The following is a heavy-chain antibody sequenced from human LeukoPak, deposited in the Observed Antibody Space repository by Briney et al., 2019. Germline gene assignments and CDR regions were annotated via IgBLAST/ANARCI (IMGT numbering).Heavy chain of an antibody. CDR1: GFTFGIYW. V-gene: IGHV3-15*01. D-gene: IGHD2/OR15-2a*01. CDR2: IQDGGTS. CDR3: TTVSHFYL. Sequence: GGSLRLSCAASGFTFGIYWMSWVRQAPGKGLEWVARIQDGGTSDHASPVKGRFTISRDDSKATLYLQMNNLKTEDTGVYYCTTVSHFYLGGQGTLVTVSS. J-gene: IGHJ4*02.